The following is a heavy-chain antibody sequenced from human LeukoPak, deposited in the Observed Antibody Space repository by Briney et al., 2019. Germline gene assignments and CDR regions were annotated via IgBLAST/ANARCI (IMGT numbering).Heavy chain of an antibody. CDR3: AKDLPRYCSGGSCYTPLAFDI. D-gene: IGHD2-15*01. CDR1: RFTFAVYA. CDR2: ISWNSGSI. V-gene: IGHV3-9*01. Sequence: GRTLRLFCAASRFTFAVYAMHWVRHAPGKGLEWVSGISWNSGSIGYADSVKGRFTISRDNAKNSLYLQMNSLRAEDTALYYCAKDLPRYCSGGSCYTPLAFDIWGQGTMVTVSS. J-gene: IGHJ3*02.